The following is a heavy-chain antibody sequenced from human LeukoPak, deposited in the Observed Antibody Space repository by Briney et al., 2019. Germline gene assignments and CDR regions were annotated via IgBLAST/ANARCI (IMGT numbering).Heavy chain of an antibody. V-gene: IGHV4-38-2*02. CDR3: ARDQWFGDQYYYGMDV. CDR1: GYSISSGYY. Sequence: SETLSLTCAVSGYSISSGYYWGWIRQPPGKGLEWIGSIYHSGSTYYNPSHKSRVTISVDTSKNQFSLKLSSVTAADTAVYYCARDQWFGDQYYYGMDVWGKGTTVTVSS. CDR2: IYHSGST. D-gene: IGHD3-10*01. J-gene: IGHJ6*04.